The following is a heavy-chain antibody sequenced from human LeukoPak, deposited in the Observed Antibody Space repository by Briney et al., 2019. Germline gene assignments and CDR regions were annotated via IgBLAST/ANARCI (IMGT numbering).Heavy chain of an antibody. CDR2: IYSSGST. Sequence: SETLSLTCAVYGGSFSSYYWSWIRQPPGKGLEWIGYIYSSGSTNYNSSLKSRVTISVDTSKNQFSLKLTSVTAADTAVYYCARSGGYSSPQNYWGQGTLVTVSS. CDR1: GGSFSSYY. J-gene: IGHJ4*02. CDR3: ARSGGYSSPQNY. V-gene: IGHV4-59*01. D-gene: IGHD6-19*01.